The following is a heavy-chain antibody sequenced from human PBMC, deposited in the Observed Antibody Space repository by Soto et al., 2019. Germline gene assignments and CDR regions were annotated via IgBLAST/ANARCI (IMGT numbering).Heavy chain of an antibody. D-gene: IGHD6-13*01. CDR2: IWYDGSNK. CDR3: ARDRDSSSWYGYFQH. Sequence: QVQLVESGGGVVQPGRSLRLSCAASGFTFSSYGMHWVRQAPGKGLEWVAVIWYDGSNKYYADSVKDRFTISRDNSKNTLYLQMNSLRAEDTAVYYCARDRDSSSWYGYFQHWGQGTLVTVSS. J-gene: IGHJ1*01. V-gene: IGHV3-33*01. CDR1: GFTFSSYG.